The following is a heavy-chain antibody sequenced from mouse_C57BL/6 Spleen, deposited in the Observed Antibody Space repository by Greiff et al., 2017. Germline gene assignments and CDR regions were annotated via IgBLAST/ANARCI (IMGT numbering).Heavy chain of an antibody. CDR2: IYPGDGDT. CDR3: APLITTGVADFYWYFEV. D-gene: IGHD1-1*01. V-gene: IGHV1-82*01. CDR1: GYAFSSSW. J-gene: IGHJ1*03. Sequence: VKLMESGPELVKPGASVKISCKASGYAFSSSWLNWVQQRPGKGLEWVGRIYPGDGDTNYKGKLKGKATLTADKSSSTASMQLSSLTSEDSAVYVCAPLITTGVADFYWYFEVWGTGTTVTVSS.